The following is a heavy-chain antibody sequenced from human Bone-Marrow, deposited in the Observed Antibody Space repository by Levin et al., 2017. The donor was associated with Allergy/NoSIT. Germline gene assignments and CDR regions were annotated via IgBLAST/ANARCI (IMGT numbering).Heavy chain of an antibody. D-gene: IGHD2-15*01. CDR2: IYYSGST. V-gene: IGHV4-39*01. J-gene: IGHJ6*02. CDR1: GGSISSSSYY. CDR3: AGDIVVVVAATLGLRFGDYGMDV. Sequence: SETLSLTCTVSGGSISSSSYYWGWIRQPPGKGLEWIGSIYYSGSTYYNPSLKSRVTISVDMSKNQFSLKLSPVTAAETAVYYCAGDIVVVVAATLGLRFGDYGMDVWGQGTTVTVSS.